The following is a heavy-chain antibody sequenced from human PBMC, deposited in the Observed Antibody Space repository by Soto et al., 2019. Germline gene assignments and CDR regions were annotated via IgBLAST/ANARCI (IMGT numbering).Heavy chain of an antibody. CDR3: ARSSTTRPNFDY. CDR1: GGSISSSTYY. Sequence: SETLSLTCTVSGGSISSSTYYWGWIRQPPGKGLEWIGSIYYSGSTYYSPSLKSRVTISVDTSKNQFSLNLSSVTAADTAVYYCARSSTTRPNFDYWGQGTLVTVSS. J-gene: IGHJ4*02. V-gene: IGHV4-39*01. CDR2: IYYSGST. D-gene: IGHD2-2*01.